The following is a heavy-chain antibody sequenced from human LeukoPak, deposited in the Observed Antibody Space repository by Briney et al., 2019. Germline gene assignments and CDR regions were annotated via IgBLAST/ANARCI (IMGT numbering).Heavy chain of an antibody. D-gene: IGHD2-15*01. CDR1: GGSFSGYY. CDR2: INHRGSA. J-gene: IGHJ4*02. Sequence: SETLSLTCAVYGGSFSGYYWSWIRQPPGKGLEWIGEINHRGSANYNPSLKSRVTMSVDTSNNPFSLKLSSVTAADTAVFYCARGPHCSGDSCYSPAFDYWGQGTLVTVSS. CDR3: ARGPHCSGDSCYSPAFDY. V-gene: IGHV4-34*01.